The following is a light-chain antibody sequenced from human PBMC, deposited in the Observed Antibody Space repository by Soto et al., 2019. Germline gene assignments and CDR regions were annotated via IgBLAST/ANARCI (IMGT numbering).Light chain of an antibody. CDR3: QQYSQWPIT. CDR2: GAS. CDR1: QSVSNN. V-gene: IGKV3-15*01. J-gene: IGKJ3*01. Sequence: EIVLTQSPGTLSLSPGERATLSCRASQSVSNNYLAWYQQKPGQAPRLLIYGASPRATGIPARFAGSGSGTEFTLTISGVQSEDSAVYYCQQYSQWPITFGPGTKVDIK.